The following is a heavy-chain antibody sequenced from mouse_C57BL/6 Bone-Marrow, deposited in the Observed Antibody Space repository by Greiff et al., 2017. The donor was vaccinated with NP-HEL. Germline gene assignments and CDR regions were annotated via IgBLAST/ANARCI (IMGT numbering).Heavy chain of an antibody. CDR2: IWSGGST. J-gene: IGHJ3*01. V-gene: IGHV2-2*01. Sequence: QVQLKQSGPGLVQPSQSLSITCTVSGFSLTSYGVHWVRQSPGKGLEWLGVIWSGGSTDYNAAFISSLSISKDNSKSQVFFKMSSLQADDTAIYYCARETIYYDYDGWFAYWGQGTLVTVSA. CDR1: GFSLTSYG. D-gene: IGHD2-4*01. CDR3: ARETIYYDYDGWFAY.